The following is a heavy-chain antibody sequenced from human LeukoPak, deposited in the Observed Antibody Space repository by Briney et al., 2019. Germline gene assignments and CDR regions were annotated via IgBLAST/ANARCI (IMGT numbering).Heavy chain of an antibody. CDR1: GFTVSNNY. J-gene: IGHJ4*02. Sequence: PGGSLRLSCTASGFTVSNNYMNWVRQAPGKGLEWVALIYSGGTTNYADSAKGRFTISRDNSKNTLYLQMTNVRAEDTAVYYCARDPPGIAASVSGGWGQGTLVTVSS. CDR3: ARDPPGIAASVSGG. CDR2: IYSGGTT. D-gene: IGHD6-13*01. V-gene: IGHV3-53*01.